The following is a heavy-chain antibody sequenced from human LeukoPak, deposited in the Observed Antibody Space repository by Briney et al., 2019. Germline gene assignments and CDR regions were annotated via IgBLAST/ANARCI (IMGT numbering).Heavy chain of an antibody. Sequence: SETLSLTCTVSGGSISSYYWGWIRQPPGKGLEWIGSIYYSGSTYYNPSLKSRVTISVDTSKNQFSLKLSSVTAADTAVYYCARERISMIVVVDWGQGTLVTVSS. CDR2: IYYSGST. J-gene: IGHJ4*02. CDR3: ARERISMIVVVD. CDR1: GGSISSYY. V-gene: IGHV4-39*07. D-gene: IGHD3-22*01.